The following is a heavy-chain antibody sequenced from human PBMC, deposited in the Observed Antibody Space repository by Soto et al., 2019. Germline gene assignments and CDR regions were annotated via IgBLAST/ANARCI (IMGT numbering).Heavy chain of an antibody. V-gene: IGHV1-69*06. CDR1: GGTFSSYA. Sequence: SVKPSCTASGGTFSSYAISWVRQAPGQGLAWMGGIIPVLGTANYAQKFQGRVTITADKSTSTAYMELSSLRSEDTAVYHCARYSRCFGTESSWFYPCGQGSVVT. D-gene: IGHD3-10*01. J-gene: IGHJ5*02. CDR3: ARYSRCFGTESSWFYP. CDR2: IIPVLGTA.